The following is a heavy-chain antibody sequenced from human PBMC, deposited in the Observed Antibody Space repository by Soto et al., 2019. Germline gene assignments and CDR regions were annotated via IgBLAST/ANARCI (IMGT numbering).Heavy chain of an antibody. J-gene: IGHJ1*01. CDR1: GFSFSNYA. Sequence: EVQLLESGGGLVQPGGSLRLSCAASGFSFSNYALSWVRQAPGKGLEWVSAISGSGDYSYYRDSVKGRFTISRHNSRNTLYLQMNSLRAGDTAVYYCAKNPRPHRGYPSFFQHWGQGTLVTVSS. V-gene: IGHV3-23*01. CDR3: AKNPRPHRGYPSFFQH. D-gene: IGHD1-1*01. CDR2: ISGSGDYS.